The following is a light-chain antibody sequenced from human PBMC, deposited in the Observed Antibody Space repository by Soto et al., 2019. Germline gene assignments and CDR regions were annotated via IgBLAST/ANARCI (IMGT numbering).Light chain of an antibody. J-gene: IGKJ5*01. CDR3: QQYSSVIT. CDR1: QGIGNF. CDR2: AS. Sequence: DIQLTQSPSSLSASVGDRVTITCRASQGIGNFLAWYQQKPGKVPKLLISASTWQSGVPARFSGSGSGTDFTLTITSLQPEDVAIYSCQQYSSVITFGQGTRLEIK. V-gene: IGKV1-27*01.